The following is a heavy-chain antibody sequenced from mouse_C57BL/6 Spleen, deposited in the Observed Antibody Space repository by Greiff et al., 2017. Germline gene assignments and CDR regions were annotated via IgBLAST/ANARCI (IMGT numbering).Heavy chain of an antibody. V-gene: IGHV2-2*01. J-gene: IGHJ2*01. D-gene: IGHD3-3*01. CDR3: ARGAGFDY. Sequence: QVHVKQSGPGLVQPSQSLSITCTVSGFSLTSYGVHWVRQSPGKGLEWLGVIWSGGSTDYNAAFISRLSISKDNSKSQVFFKMNSLQADDTAIYYCARGAGFDYWGQGTTLTVSS. CDR2: IWSGGST. CDR1: GFSLTSYG.